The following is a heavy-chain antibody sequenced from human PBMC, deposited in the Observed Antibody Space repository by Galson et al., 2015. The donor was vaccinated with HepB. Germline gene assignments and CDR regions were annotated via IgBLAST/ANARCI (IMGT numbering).Heavy chain of an antibody. J-gene: IGHJ6*02. CDR2: ISYDGSNK. Sequence: SLRLSCAASGFTFSSYAMHWVRQAPGKGLGWVAVISYDGSNKYYADSVKGRFTISRDNSKNTLYLQMNSLRAEDTAVYYCARVKGVVVVAPYYYGMDVWGQGTTVTVSS. CDR1: GFTFSSYA. V-gene: IGHV3-30*04. CDR3: ARVKGVVVVAPYYYGMDV. D-gene: IGHD2-15*01.